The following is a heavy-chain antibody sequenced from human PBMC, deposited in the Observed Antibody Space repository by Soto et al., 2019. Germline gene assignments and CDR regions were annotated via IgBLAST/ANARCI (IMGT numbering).Heavy chain of an antibody. V-gene: IGHV3-23*01. J-gene: IGHJ5*01. CDR1: RFTFSDFA. D-gene: IGHD1-26*01. CDR3: AKDAVPYNGKWDWFDS. CDR2: VGGGGTDT. Sequence: QLLESGGGLVQPGGSLTLSCAASRFTFSDFAMSWVRQAPGKGLEWVSSVGGGGTDTYYADSVKGRFTISRGNSKNTLYLQMDSLRDEDTAVYYCAKDAVPYNGKWDWFDSWGQGTLVTVSS.